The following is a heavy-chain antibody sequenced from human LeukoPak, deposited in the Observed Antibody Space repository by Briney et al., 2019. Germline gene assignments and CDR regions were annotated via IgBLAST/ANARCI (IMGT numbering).Heavy chain of an antibody. D-gene: IGHD3-3*01. J-gene: IGHJ4*02. Sequence: PGGSLRLSCAASGFTFSSYGMHWVRQAPGKGLEWVAFIRYDGSNKYYAVSVKGRFTISRDNSKKTLYLQMNSLRAEDTAVYYCAKDRPYDFWSGYSLDYWGQGTLVTVSS. CDR1: GFTFSSYG. V-gene: IGHV3-30*02. CDR3: AKDRPYDFWSGYSLDY. CDR2: IRYDGSNK.